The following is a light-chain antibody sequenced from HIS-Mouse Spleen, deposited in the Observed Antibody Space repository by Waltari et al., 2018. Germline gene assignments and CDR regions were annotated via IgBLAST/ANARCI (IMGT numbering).Light chain of an antibody. V-gene: IGLV2-14*01. J-gene: IGLJ3*02. CDR2: EVS. Sequence: QSALTQPASVSGSPGQASTISCTGTSSDVGGYNYVPWYQQHPVKAPKLMIYEVSNRPSGVSNRFSGSKSGNTASLTISGLQAEDEADYYCSSYTSSSTLVFGGGTKLTVL. CDR1: SSDVGGYNY. CDR3: SSYTSSSTLV.